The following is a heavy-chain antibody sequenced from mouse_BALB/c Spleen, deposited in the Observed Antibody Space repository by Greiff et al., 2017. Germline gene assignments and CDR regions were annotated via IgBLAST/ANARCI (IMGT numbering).Heavy chain of an antibody. V-gene: IGHV1S132*01. CDR3: ARRAYYRYDEGDYYAMDY. CDR2: IFPGTGTT. J-gene: IGHJ4*01. Sequence: QVQLQQSGAELVKPGASVKLSCKTSGYTFTSYWIQWVKQRPGQGLGWIGEIFPGTGTTYYNEKFKGKATLTIDTSSSTAYMQLSSLTSEDSAVYFCARRAYYRYDEGDYYAMDYWGQGTSVTVSS. D-gene: IGHD2-14*01. CDR1: GYTFTSYW.